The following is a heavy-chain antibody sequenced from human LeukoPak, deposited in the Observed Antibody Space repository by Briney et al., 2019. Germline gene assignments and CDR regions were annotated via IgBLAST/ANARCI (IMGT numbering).Heavy chain of an antibody. CDR1: GFSFSTNS. CDR3: AGDTRSLIDY. Sequence: GGSLRLSCAASGFSFSTNSMNWVRQVPGKGLEWISYISSNSATTYYADSVKGRFTISRDNAKNSLYLHMNSLRADDTAVYYCAGDTRSLIDYWGQGTLVTVSS. J-gene: IGHJ4*02. D-gene: IGHD1-26*01. CDR2: ISSNSATT. V-gene: IGHV3-48*01.